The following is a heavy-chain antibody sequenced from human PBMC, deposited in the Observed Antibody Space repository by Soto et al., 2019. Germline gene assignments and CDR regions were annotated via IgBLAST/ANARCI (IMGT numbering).Heavy chain of an antibody. D-gene: IGHD4-17*01. CDR3: VRTVTPTGTTIFDY. V-gene: IGHV3-72*01. CDR1: GFIFSDHY. J-gene: IGHJ4*02. CDR2: KRNKAKSYTT. Sequence: EVQLVESGGGLVQPGGSLRLSCAASGFIFSDHYIDWVRQAPGKGLEWVGRKRNKAKSYTTDYAASVKGRNTISRDASKDSLYLQLDSLETEVTALYFCVRTVTPTGTTIFDYWGQGTLVTVSS.